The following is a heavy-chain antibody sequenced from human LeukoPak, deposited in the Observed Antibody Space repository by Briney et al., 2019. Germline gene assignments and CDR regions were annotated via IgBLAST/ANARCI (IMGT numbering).Heavy chain of an antibody. Sequence: QSGGSLRLSCAASGFTFSSHAMHWVRQAPGKGLEWVAFISYDGSIKYYADSVKGRFTISRDNSKNTLYLQMSSLRTEDTAVYYCARDVYASGRDVWGQGTTVTVSS. CDR3: ARDVYASGRDV. D-gene: IGHD3-10*01. CDR2: ISYDGSIK. J-gene: IGHJ6*02. CDR1: GFTFSSHA. V-gene: IGHV3-30-3*01.